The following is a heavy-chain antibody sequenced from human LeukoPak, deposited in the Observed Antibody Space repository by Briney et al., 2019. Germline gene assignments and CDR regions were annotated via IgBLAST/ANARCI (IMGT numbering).Heavy chain of an antibody. D-gene: IGHD3-16*01. J-gene: IGHJ4*02. CDR3: TRERRGSYYAFES. CDR2: VMSGRGST. CDR1: GFSVSDYS. V-gene: IGHV3-11*05. Sequence: GSLRLSCAASGFSVSDYSISWIRQSPGKGPEWISYVMSGRGSTNYADSVKGRFTISRDNAKNSVALQLDGLRADDTAVYFCTRERRGSYYAFESWGQGTLVTVSS.